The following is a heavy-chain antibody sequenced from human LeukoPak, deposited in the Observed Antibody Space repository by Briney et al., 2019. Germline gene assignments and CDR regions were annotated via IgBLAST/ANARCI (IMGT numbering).Heavy chain of an antibody. CDR2: IIPIFGTA. CDR3: ARTYYYDGSGSYGDY. Sequence: ASVKVSCKASGGTFSSYAISWVRQAPGQGLEWMGGIIPIFGTANYAQKFQGRVTITADESTSTAYMELSSLRSEDTAVYYCARTYYYDGSGSYGDYWGQGTLVTVSS. V-gene: IGHV1-69*01. D-gene: IGHD3-22*01. J-gene: IGHJ4*02. CDR1: GGTFSSYA.